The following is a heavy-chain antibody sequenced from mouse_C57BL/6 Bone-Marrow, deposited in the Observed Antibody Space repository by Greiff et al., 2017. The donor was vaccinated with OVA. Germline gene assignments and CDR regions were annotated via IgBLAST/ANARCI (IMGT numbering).Heavy chain of an antibody. D-gene: IGHD1-1*01. CDR3: ARGHYGSSYVDY. CDR1: GFTFSDYY. Sequence: EVMLVESEGGLVQPGSSMKLSCTASGFTFSDYYMAWVRQVPEKGLEWVANINYDGSSTYYLDSLKSRFIISRDNAKNILYLQMSSLKSEDTATYYCARGHYGSSYVDYWGQGTTLTVSS. V-gene: IGHV5-16*01. CDR2: INYDGSST. J-gene: IGHJ2*01.